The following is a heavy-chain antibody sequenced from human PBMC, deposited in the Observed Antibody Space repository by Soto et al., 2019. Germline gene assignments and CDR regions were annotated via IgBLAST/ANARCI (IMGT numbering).Heavy chain of an antibody. CDR3: ARGTVTTASYYYYYYGVDV. Sequence: GASVKVSCKASGGTFSSYAISWVRQAPGQGLEWMGGIIPIFGTANYAQKFQGRVTITADESTSTAYMELSSLRSEDTAVYYCARGTVTTASYYYYYYGVDVWGQGTTVTVSS. CDR2: IIPIFGTA. CDR1: GGTFSSYA. V-gene: IGHV1-69*13. D-gene: IGHD4-4*01. J-gene: IGHJ6*02.